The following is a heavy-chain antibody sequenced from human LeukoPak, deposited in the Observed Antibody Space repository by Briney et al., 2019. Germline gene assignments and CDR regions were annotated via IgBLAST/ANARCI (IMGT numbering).Heavy chain of an antibody. J-gene: IGHJ6*02. CDR1: RFTFSGYW. V-gene: IGHV3-7*01. CDR2: IKQDGSEK. CDR3: ARVTGIYYGMDV. Sequence: PGGSLRLSCAASRFTFSGYWMSWVRQAPGKGLEWVANIKQDGSEKYHVDSVKGRFTISRDNAKNSLYLQMNSLRAEDTAVYYCARVTGIYYGMDVWGQGTTVTVSS. D-gene: IGHD1-14*01.